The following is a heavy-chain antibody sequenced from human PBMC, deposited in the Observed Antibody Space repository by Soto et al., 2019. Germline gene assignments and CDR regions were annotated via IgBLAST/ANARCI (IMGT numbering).Heavy chain of an antibody. V-gene: IGHV3-23*01. CDR3: AKDRKGSDVSVGTCYSFDY. D-gene: IGHD2-15*01. CDR1: GFTLGTYV. J-gene: IGHJ4*02. Sequence: EVQLLESGGGLVQPGGSLRLSCAASGFTLGTYVMTWVRQAPGKGLELVSAISGSGGSTNYADPVKGRFTISSDNTKNTLYLQMNGLRVADQAVYYCAKDRKGSDVSVGTCYSFDYWGQGTLVTVPS. CDR2: ISGSGGST.